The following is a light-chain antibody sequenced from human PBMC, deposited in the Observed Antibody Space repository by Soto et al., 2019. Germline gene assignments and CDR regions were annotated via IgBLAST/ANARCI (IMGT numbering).Light chain of an antibody. CDR2: DVS. CDR1: QSVGNW. Sequence: DIQMTQSPSTLSASVGARVTISCRASQSVGNWVAWYQQKPGKAPKVLIFDVSSLESGVPSRFSGSGLGTEFSLPISSLQPDDFATYYCQQYQNYPLTFGGGTKVEIK. V-gene: IGKV1-5*01. CDR3: QQYQNYPLT. J-gene: IGKJ4*02.